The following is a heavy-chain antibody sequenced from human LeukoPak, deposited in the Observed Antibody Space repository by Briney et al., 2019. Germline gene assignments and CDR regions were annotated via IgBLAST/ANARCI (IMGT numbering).Heavy chain of an antibody. D-gene: IGHD4-23*01. V-gene: IGHV3-30*18. CDR3: AKSAYGGNWRMNWFDP. Sequence: GGSLRLSCAASGFTFSSYGMHWVRQAPGKGLEWVAVISYDGSNKYYADSVKGRFTISRDNSKNTLYLQVNSLRAEDTAVYYCAKSAYGGNWRMNWFDPWGQGTLVTVSS. CDR1: GFTFSSYG. CDR2: ISYDGSNK. J-gene: IGHJ5*02.